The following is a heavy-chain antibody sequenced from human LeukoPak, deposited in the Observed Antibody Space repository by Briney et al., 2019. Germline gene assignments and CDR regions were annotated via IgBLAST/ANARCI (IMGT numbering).Heavy chain of an antibody. CDR2: IYYSGST. V-gene: IGHV4-59*12. D-gene: IGHD6-19*01. Sequence: SETLSLTCTVSGDSISSYYWSWIRQPPGKGLEWIGYIYYSGSTNYNPSLNSRVTISVDTSKNQFSLKLSSVTAADTAVYYCAKSSGWLSVHIWGQGTMVTVSS. CDR1: GDSISSYY. J-gene: IGHJ3*02. CDR3: AKSSGWLSVHI.